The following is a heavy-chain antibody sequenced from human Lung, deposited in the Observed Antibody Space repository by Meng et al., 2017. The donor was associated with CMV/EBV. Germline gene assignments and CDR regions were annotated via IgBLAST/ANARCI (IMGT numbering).Heavy chain of an antibody. J-gene: IGHJ4*02. D-gene: IGHD1-7*01. CDR2: INHSGST. Sequence: WGTLRLXCAVYGGSFSGYYWGWIRKPPGKGLEWIGEINHSGSTNYNPSLKSRVTISVDTSKNQFSLKLSSVTAADTAVYYCVRGTWNYVGVFDYWGQGALVTVSS. CDR3: VRGTWNYVGVFDY. CDR1: GGSFSGYY. V-gene: IGHV4-34*01.